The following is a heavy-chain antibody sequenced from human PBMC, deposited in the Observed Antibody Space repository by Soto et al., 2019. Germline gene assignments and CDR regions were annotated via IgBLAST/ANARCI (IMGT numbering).Heavy chain of an antibody. D-gene: IGHD6-13*01. J-gene: IGHJ6*02. CDR2: IRSKAYGGTT. V-gene: IGHV3-49*04. CDR3: TRVGGAAAGPYYYYYGMDV. Sequence: PGGSLRLSCTASGFTFGDYAMSWVRQAPGKGLEWVGFIRSKAYGGTTEYAASVKGRFTILRDASKSIAYLQMNSLKNEDTAVYYCTRVGGAAAGPYYYYYGMDVWGQGTTVTV. CDR1: GFTFGDYA.